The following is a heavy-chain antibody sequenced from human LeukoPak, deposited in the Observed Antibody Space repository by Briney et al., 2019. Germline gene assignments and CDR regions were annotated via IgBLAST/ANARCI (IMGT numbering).Heavy chain of an antibody. CDR1: GYTFTSYG. CDR3: ARVRHMYYYDSSGIPTDY. Sequence: GASVKVSCKASGYTFTSYGISWVRQAPGQGLEWMGWISAYNGNTNYAQKLQGRVTMTTDTSTSTAYMELRSLRSDDTAVYYCARVRHMYYYDSSGIPTDYWGQGTLVTVSS. V-gene: IGHV1-18*01. CDR2: ISAYNGNT. D-gene: IGHD3-22*01. J-gene: IGHJ4*02.